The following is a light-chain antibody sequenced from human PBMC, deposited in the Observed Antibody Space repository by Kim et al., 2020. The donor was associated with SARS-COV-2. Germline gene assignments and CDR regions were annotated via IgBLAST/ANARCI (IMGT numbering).Light chain of an antibody. J-gene: IGKJ2*01. CDR2: KVS. V-gene: IGKV2-30*01. CDR1: QSLVYSDGNTY. CDR3: MKGTDSPQI. Sequence: DVVMTQSPLSLPVTLGQPASISCRSSQSLVYSDGNTYLNWFQQRPGQSPRRLIYKVSKRDSGVPDRFSGSGAGTDFTLKISREPAEYVGFYYCMKGTDSPQIFGQGTKLEI.